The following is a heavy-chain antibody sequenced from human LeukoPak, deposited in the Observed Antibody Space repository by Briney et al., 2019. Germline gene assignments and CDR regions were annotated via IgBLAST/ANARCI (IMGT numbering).Heavy chain of an antibody. CDR1: GFTFSSYE. J-gene: IGHJ4*02. V-gene: IGHV3-48*03. CDR3: ARVAARAEYYFDY. CDR2: ISSSGSTI. Sequence: GGSLRLSCAASGFTFSSYEMNWVRQAPGKGLEWVSYISSSGSTIYYADSVKGRFTISRDNAKNSLHLQMNSLRAEDTALYYCARVAARAEYYFDYWGQGTLVTVSS. D-gene: IGHD6-6*01.